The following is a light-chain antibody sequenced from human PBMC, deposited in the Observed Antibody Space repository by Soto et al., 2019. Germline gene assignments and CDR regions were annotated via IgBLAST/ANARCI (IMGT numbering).Light chain of an antibody. CDR3: QQYGSWPWT. J-gene: IGKJ1*01. CDR2: GAS. V-gene: IGKV3-20*01. CDR1: QSVSSSY. Sequence: EIVLTQSPGTLSLSPGERATLSCRASQSVSSSYLAWYQQKPGQAPRPLIYGASSRAIGIPDMFSGSGSGTDFTLTISRREPEDFAVYYCQQYGSWPWTFGEGTKVEIK.